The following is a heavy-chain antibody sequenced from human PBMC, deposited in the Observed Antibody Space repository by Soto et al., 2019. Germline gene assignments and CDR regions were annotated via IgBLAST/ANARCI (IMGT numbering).Heavy chain of an antibody. J-gene: IGHJ6*04. CDR1: GFTLSTHW. CDR2: IKQDGSEK. D-gene: IGHD2-15*01. CDR3: ARERVPYCSCGNCAAAMEV. V-gene: IGHV3-7*01. Sequence: EVQLVESGGDLFRPGGSLRLSCAASGFTLSTHWMIWVRQAPGNGMEWVANIKQDGSEKHYVDSVKGRLTISRDNAKHSVYLQINRLRVEDTAVYFCARERVPYCSCGNCAAAMEVWGKGTMVTVSS.